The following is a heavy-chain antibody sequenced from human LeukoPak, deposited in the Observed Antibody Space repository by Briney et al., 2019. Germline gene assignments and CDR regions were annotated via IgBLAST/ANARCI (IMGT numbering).Heavy chain of an antibody. CDR2: INRDGSSA. CDR3: VKDSQTGYDAFGI. V-gene: IGHV3-43*02. D-gene: IGHD3-9*01. J-gene: IGHJ3*02. CDR1: GFAFDDYA. Sequence: GGSLRLSCVASGFAFDDYAMHWVRQAPGKGPEWVSFINRDGSSAYYADSLKGRSTTSRDNNKNSLYLQMNSLRTDDTALYYCVKDSQTGYDAFGIWGQGTMVTVSS.